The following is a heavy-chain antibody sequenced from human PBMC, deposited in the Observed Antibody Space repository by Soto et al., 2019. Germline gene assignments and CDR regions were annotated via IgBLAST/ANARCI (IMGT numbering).Heavy chain of an antibody. Sequence: SSETLSLTCTVSGGASINSYYWSWLRQPPGKGLEWIGYIYYSGNTNYNPSLKSRVTISVDTSKNQFSLKLSSVTAADTAVYYCARLGTYYDILTGPYYAFDIWGQGTMVTVSS. V-gene: IGHV4-59*08. CDR1: GGASINSYY. CDR2: IYYSGNT. CDR3: ARLGTYYDILTGPYYAFDI. J-gene: IGHJ3*02. D-gene: IGHD3-9*01.